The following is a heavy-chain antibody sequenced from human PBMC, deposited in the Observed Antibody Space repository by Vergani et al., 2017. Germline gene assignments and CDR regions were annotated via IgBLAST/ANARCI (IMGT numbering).Heavy chain of an antibody. Sequence: QVQLVESGGGLVKPGGSLRLSCAASGFTFSDYYMSWIRQAPGKGLEWGSYISSSGSTIYYADSVKGRFTISRDNAKNSLYRQMNSLRAEDTAVYYCVRSGQLVPQGWAGYYGMDVWGQGTTVTVSS. V-gene: IGHV3-11*04. CDR3: VRSGQLVPQGWAGYYGMDV. D-gene: IGHD6-6*01. CDR2: ISSSGSTI. J-gene: IGHJ6*02. CDR1: GFTFSDYY.